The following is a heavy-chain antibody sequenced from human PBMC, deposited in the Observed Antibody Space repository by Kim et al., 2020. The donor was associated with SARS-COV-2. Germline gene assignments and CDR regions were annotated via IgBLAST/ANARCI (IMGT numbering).Heavy chain of an antibody. J-gene: IGHJ3*02. CDR2: T. Sequence: TYYNPSLKSRVTISVDTSKNQFSLKLSSVTAADTAVYYCARYMGNDAFDIWGQGTMVTVSS. CDR3: ARYMGNDAFDI. V-gene: IGHV4-31*02. D-gene: IGHD1-26*01.